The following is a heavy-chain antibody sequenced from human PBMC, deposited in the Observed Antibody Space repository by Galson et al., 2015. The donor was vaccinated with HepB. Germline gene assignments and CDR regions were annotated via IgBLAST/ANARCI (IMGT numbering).Heavy chain of an antibody. Sequence: SVKVSCKASGGTFSSYAISWVRQAPGQGLEWMGGIIPIFGIANYAQKFQGRVTITADESTSTAYMELSSLRSEDTAVYYCARDQPRDYYYGMDVWGQGTTVTVSS. CDR2: IIPIFGIA. V-gene: IGHV1-69*13. J-gene: IGHJ6*02. CDR1: GGTFSSYA. CDR3: ARDQPRDYYYGMDV.